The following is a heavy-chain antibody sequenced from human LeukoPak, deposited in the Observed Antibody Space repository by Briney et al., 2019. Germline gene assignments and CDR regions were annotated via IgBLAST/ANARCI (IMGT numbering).Heavy chain of an antibody. CDR3: TRGHYSNTL. D-gene: IGHD6-13*01. V-gene: IGHV3-66*01. CDR2: IYSDGNT. Sequence: GGSLRLSCAASGFTFSSYAMSWVRQAPGKGLEWVSVIYSDGNTYYSDSVKGRFTISRDNSKNTLFLQMDSLRVEDTAVYYCTRGHYSNTLGGQGTLVTVSS. J-gene: IGHJ4*02. CDR1: GFTFSSYA.